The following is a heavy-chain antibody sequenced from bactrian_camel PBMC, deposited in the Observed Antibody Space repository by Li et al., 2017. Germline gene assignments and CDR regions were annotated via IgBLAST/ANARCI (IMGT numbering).Heavy chain of an antibody. CDR3: AVDVWVMANARLGHREYKY. V-gene: IGHV3S55*01. CDR2: IDSYGNT. D-gene: IGHD3*01. Sequence: VQLVESGGGSVQAGGSLRLPCGYTYDGGDMAWFRQAPGREREGVASIDSYGNTVYAESVKGRFTISKDSAENTLYLEMSSLKPEDTAMYYCAVDVWVMANARLGHREYKYWGRGTQVTVS. CDR1: YTYDGGD. J-gene: IGHJ4*01.